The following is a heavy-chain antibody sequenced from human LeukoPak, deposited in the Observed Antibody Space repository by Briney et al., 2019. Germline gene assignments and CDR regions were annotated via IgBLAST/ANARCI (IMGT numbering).Heavy chain of an antibody. D-gene: IGHD6-13*01. J-gene: IGHJ6*02. Sequence: GGSLRLSCAASGFTFDDYAMHWVRQAPGKVLEWVSGISWNSGSIGYADSVKGRFTISRDNAKNSLYLQMNSLRAEDTALYYCAKDFVGSSSYYYYGLDVWGQGTTVTVSS. V-gene: IGHV3-9*01. CDR2: ISWNSGSI. CDR1: GFTFDDYA. CDR3: AKDFVGSSSYYYYGLDV.